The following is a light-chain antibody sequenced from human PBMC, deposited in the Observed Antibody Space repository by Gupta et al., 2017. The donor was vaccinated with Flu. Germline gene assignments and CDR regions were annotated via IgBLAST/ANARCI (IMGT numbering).Light chain of an antibody. V-gene: IGLV1-44*01. CDR1: STNIGNNA. CDR3: AAGDDSLNGQYV. CDR2: DNN. Sequence: STNIGNNAVHWYQQVPGTAPKLLMYDNNQRPSGVPDRFSGSKSGTSASLAISGLQSEDEADYYCAAGDDSLNGQYVFGTGTEVTVL. J-gene: IGLJ1*01.